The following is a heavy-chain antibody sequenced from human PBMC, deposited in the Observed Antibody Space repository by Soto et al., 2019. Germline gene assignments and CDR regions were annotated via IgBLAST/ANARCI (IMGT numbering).Heavy chain of an antibody. J-gene: IGHJ6*02. CDR3: ARSIGSYSYYGMDV. CDR2: FNPKSGDT. CDR1: GYTLTDYF. D-gene: IGHD1-26*01. Sequence: ASVKVSCKASGYTLTDYFIHWVRQAPGQGLGWMGCFNPKSGDTYYSQNFRGRVTLTRDMSITTAYMELTGVRSDDTAVYYCARSIGSYSYYGMDVWGQGTTVTVSS. V-gene: IGHV1-2*02.